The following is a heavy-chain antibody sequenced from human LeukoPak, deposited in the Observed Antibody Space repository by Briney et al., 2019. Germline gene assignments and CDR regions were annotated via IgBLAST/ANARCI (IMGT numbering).Heavy chain of an antibody. Sequence: PSETLSLTCTVSGGSISSGDYYWSWIRQPPGKGLEWIGYIYYSGSTNYDPSLKSRVTISVDTSKNQFSLKLSSVTAADTAVYYCARQESGWYFQHWGQGTLVTVSS. J-gene: IGHJ1*01. D-gene: IGHD6-19*01. V-gene: IGHV4-61*08. CDR2: IYYSGST. CDR3: ARQESGWYFQH. CDR1: GGSISSGDYY.